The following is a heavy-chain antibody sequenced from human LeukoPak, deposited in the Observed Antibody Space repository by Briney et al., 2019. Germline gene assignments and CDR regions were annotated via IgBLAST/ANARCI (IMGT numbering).Heavy chain of an antibody. D-gene: IGHD2-21*02. CDR2: IKEDGGEK. CDR1: GFTFSSYW. CDR3: AKALGRGGDYPFDY. J-gene: IGHJ4*02. V-gene: IGHV3-7*03. Sequence: GGSLRLSCAASGFTFSSYWMTWVRQAPGKGLEWVANIKEDGGEKNYVDSVKGRFTISRDNAKNSLYLQMNSLRAEDTAVYYCAKALGRGGDYPFDYWGQGTLVTVSS.